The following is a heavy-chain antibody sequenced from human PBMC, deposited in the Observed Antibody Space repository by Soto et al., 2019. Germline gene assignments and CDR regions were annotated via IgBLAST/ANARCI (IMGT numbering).Heavy chain of an antibody. V-gene: IGHV3-30-3*01. Sequence: QVPLVESGGGVVQPGRSLRLSCAASGFTFSSYAMHWVRQAPGKGLEWVAVISYDGSNKYYADSVKGRFTISRDNSKNTLYLQMNSLRAEDTAVYYCARSPRPTWYFDYWGQGTLVTVSS. CDR1: GFTFSSYA. J-gene: IGHJ4*02. CDR3: ARSPRPTWYFDY. CDR2: ISYDGSNK.